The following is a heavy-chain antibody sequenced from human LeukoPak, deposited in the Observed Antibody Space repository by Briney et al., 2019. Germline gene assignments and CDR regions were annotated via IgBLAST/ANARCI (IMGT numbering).Heavy chain of an antibody. Sequence: GGSLRLSCAASGFTFSSYWMSWVRQVPGKGLEWVANIKQDGSEKYYVDSVKGRCTISRDNAKNSLYLQMNSLRAEDTAVYYCARIYCSTTDCYYDYWGQGTLVTASS. D-gene: IGHD2-2*01. V-gene: IGHV3-7*01. CDR2: IKQDGSEK. CDR3: ARIYCSTTDCYYDY. CDR1: GFTFSSYW. J-gene: IGHJ4*02.